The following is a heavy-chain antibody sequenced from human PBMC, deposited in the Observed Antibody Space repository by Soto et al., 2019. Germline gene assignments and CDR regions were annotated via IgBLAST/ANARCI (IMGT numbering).Heavy chain of an antibody. D-gene: IGHD2-15*01. CDR3: ARRKGGHNSPIAHLDY. CDR1: GCTFSSYT. J-gene: IGHJ4*02. V-gene: IGHV1-69*02. Sequence: SVKVSCKASGCTFSSYTISWVRQAPGQGLEWMGRIIPSLGITNYSQKFQGRVTITGDKSASTAYMELSSLRSEDTAVYYCARRKGGHNSPIAHLDYWGQGTLVTVSS. CDR2: IIPSLGIT.